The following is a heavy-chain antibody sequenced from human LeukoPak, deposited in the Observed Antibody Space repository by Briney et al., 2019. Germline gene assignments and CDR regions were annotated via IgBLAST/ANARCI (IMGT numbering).Heavy chain of an antibody. CDR1: GFAFSSYA. V-gene: IGHV3-30*02. D-gene: IGHD3-9*01. CDR2: IRYDGSNK. Sequence: GTSLRLSCAASGFAFSSYAMHWVRQAPGKGLEWVAFIRYDGSNKYYADSVKGRFTISRDNSKNTLYLQMNSLRAEDTAVYYCAKGHHYYDILTGYSFSDYWGQGTLVTVSS. J-gene: IGHJ4*02. CDR3: AKGHHYYDILTGYSFSDY.